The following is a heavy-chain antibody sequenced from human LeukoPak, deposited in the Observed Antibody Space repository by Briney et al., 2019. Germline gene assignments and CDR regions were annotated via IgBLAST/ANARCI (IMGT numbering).Heavy chain of an antibody. CDR3: ARPHRNSGYSSGWYDFDY. D-gene: IGHD6-19*01. V-gene: IGHV1-2*02. J-gene: IGHJ4*02. CDR2: INPNSGGT. CDR1: GYTFTGYY. Sequence: ASVTVSCKASGYTFTGYYMHWVRQAPGQGLEWMGWINPNSGGTNYAQKFQGRVTMTRDTSISTAYMELSRLRSDDTAVYYCARPHRNSGYSSGWYDFDYWGQGTLVTVSS.